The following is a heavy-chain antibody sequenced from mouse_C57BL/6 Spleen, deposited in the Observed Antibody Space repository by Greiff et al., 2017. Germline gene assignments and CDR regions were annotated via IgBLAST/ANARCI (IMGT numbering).Heavy chain of an antibody. Sequence: DVMLVESGEGLVKPGGSLKLSCAASGFTFSSYAMSWVRQTPEKRLEWVAYISSGGDYIYYADTVKGRFTISRDNARNTLYLQMSSLKSEDTAMYYCTRVYDYDFDYWGQGTTLTVSS. CDR2: ISSGGDYI. CDR3: TRVYDYDFDY. V-gene: IGHV5-9-1*02. CDR1: GFTFSSYA. J-gene: IGHJ2*01. D-gene: IGHD2-4*01.